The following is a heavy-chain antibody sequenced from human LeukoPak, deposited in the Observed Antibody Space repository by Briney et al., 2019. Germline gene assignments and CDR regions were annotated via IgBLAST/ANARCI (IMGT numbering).Heavy chain of an antibody. CDR1: GFAFRSFG. J-gene: IGHJ5*02. CDR2: IQYDGSNK. D-gene: IGHD2-2*02. Sequence: GALVLSLAAPGFAFRSFGMHLVRPAPSKGLGGVAGIQYDGSNKYYADSVKGRFTISRDNSKNTLYLQMNSLRAEDTAVYYCAKNPRPYCSSTSCYRFDPWGQGTLVTVSS. V-gene: IGHV3-30*02. CDR3: AKNPRPYCSSTSCYRFDP.